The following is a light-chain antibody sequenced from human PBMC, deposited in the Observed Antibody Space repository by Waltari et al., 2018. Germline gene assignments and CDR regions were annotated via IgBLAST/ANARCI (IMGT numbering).Light chain of an antibody. Sequence: QSALTQPASVSGSPGQSLPISCTGRSSDIGASNYVYWYQHHPGKAPKLMLYDVTRRPSGVSNRFTGSKSGNTASLNIYGLQAEDEADYYCTSYTSTIAVVFGGGTKLTVL. J-gene: IGLJ2*01. CDR2: DVT. CDR1: SSDIGASNY. CDR3: TSYTSTIAVV. V-gene: IGLV2-14*03.